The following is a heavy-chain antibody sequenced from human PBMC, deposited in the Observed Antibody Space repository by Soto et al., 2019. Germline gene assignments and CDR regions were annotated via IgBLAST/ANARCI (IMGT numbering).Heavy chain of an antibody. Sequence: PSETLSLTCTVSGGSISSSSYYWGWIRQPPGKGLEWIGSIYYSGSTYYNPSLKSRVTISVDTSKNQFSLKLSSVTAADTAVYYCARLVYDSSGYRSVWGQGTLVTVSS. V-gene: IGHV4-39*01. D-gene: IGHD3-22*01. CDR1: GGSISSSSYY. J-gene: IGHJ4*02. CDR3: ARLVYDSSGYRSV. CDR2: IYYSGST.